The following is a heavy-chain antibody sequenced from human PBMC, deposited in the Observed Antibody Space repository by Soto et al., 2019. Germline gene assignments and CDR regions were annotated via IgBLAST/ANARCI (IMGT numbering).Heavy chain of an antibody. CDR2: IIPFHGVT. Sequence: QVQLVQSGAAVKKPGSSVKVSCKASGGTFSPYTINWVRQAPGQGLEWMGRIIPFHGVTNYAQKFQARVTITAHKSTSTAYRELSGLRFEDTAMYYCTRDWEITVSTWSFGGFWGRGTLVTVSS. J-gene: IGHJ4*02. CDR3: TRDWEITVSTWSFGGF. CDR1: GGTFSPYT. D-gene: IGHD3-10*01. V-gene: IGHV1-69*08.